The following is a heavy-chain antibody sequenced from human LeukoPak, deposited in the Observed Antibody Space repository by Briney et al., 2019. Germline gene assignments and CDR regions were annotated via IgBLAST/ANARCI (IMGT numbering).Heavy chain of an antibody. J-gene: IGHJ5*02. V-gene: IGHV4-39*07. CDR3: ARGYGDYAIAH. CDR2: IYYSGST. CDR1: GGSISSSSYY. Sequence: SETLSLTCTVSGGSISSSSYYWGWIRQPPGKGLEWIGSIYYSGSTYYNPSLKSRVTISVDTSKNQFSLKLSSVTAADTAVYYCARGYGDYAIAHWGQGTLVTVPS. D-gene: IGHD4-17*01.